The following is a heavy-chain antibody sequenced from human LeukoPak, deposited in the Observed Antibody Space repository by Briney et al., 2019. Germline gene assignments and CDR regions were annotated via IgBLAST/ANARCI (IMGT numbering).Heavy chain of an antibody. CDR2: VNPSGGST. V-gene: IGHV1-46*01. J-gene: IGHJ4*02. Sequence: ASVKVSCKASGYTFTNYYMNWVRQAPGQGLEWMGIVNPSGGSTSYAQKFQGRVTVTRDTSTSTVYMELSSLRSEDTAMYYCAREGEIGYDLSDYWGQGTLVTVSS. CDR1: GYTFTNYY. CDR3: AREGEIGYDLSDY. D-gene: IGHD5-12*01.